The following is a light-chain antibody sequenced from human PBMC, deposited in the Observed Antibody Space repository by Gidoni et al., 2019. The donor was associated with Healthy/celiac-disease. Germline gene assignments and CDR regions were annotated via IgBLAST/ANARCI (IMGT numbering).Light chain of an antibody. V-gene: IGKV1-39*01. CDR1: QSISSS. CDR2: AAS. Sequence: DIQMTQSPSSLSASVGDRVTITCRASQSISSSLNWYQQKPGKAPKLLIYAASSLQSGVPSRFSGSGSGKDFTLTISSLQPEDFATYYCQQSYSTPLWTFGQGTKVEIK. CDR3: QQSYSTPLWT. J-gene: IGKJ1*01.